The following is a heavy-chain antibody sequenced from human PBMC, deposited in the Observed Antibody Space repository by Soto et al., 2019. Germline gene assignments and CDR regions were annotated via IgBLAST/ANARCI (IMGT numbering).Heavy chain of an antibody. D-gene: IGHD2-15*01. J-gene: IGHJ6*02. CDR1: GFSFNSYA. CDR3: AKDRPGYCSDGLCYEHSHYGMDV. V-gene: IGHV3-30*04. Sequence: QVQLVESGGRVVHPGTSLRLSCEVSGFSFNSYAMHWVRQAPGKGLEWVAAITFDGSSQFYAGSVRGRFTISRDNSRNTLFLDMTSLRPEDTVMYFCAKDRPGYCSDGLCYEHSHYGMDVWGQGTTVTV. CDR2: ITFDGSSQ.